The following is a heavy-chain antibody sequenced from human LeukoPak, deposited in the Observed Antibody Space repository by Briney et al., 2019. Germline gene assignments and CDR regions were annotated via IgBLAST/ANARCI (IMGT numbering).Heavy chain of an antibody. J-gene: IGHJ6*03. CDR3: ARGTIFGVVIVHYYYMDV. D-gene: IGHD3-3*01. Sequence: GGSLRLSCVASGFTFSSYSMNWVRQAPRKGLEWVSSISSSSSYIYYADSVKGRFTISRDNAKNSLYLQMNSLRAEDTAVYYCARGTIFGVVIVHYYYMDVWGKGTTVTVSS. CDR2: ISSSSSYI. CDR1: GFTFSSYS. V-gene: IGHV3-21*01.